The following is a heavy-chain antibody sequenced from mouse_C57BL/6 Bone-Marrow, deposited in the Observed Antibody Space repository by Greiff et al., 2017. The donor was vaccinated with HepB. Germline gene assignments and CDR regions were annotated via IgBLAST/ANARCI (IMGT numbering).Heavy chain of an antibody. D-gene: IGHD2-4*01. CDR3: AHYDYDGAFAY. CDR1: GYTFTTYP. CDR2: FHPYNDDT. V-gene: IGHV1-47*01. Sequence: VHLVESGAELVKPGASVKMSCKASGYTFTTYPIEWMKQNHGKSLEWIGNFHPYNDDTKYNEKFKGKATLTVEKSSSTVYLELSRLTSDDSAVYYCAHYDYDGAFAYWGQGTLVTVSA. J-gene: IGHJ3*01.